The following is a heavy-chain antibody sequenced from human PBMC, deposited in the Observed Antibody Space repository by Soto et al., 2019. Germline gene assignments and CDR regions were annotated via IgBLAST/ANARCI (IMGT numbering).Heavy chain of an antibody. V-gene: IGHV5-10-1*01. J-gene: IGHJ3*02. Sequence: PGESLKISCKGPGYSFTSYWISWVRQMPGKGLEWMGRIDPSDSYTNYSPSFQGHVTISADKSISTAYLQWSSLKASDNAQYYCARPSIAAAARGAFDIWGEETMVTVSS. CDR1: GYSFTSYW. CDR2: IDPSDSYT. CDR3: ARPSIAAAARGAFDI. D-gene: IGHD6-13*01.